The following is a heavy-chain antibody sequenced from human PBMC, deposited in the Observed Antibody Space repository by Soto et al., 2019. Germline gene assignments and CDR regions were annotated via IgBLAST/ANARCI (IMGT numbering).Heavy chain of an antibody. V-gene: IGHV3-33*01. D-gene: IGHD3-3*01. CDR2: IWYDGSNK. CDR1: GFTFSSYG. J-gene: IGHJ6*02. CDR3: ARDECYDCWSCYYSYGMDV. Sequence: QVQLVESGGGVVQPGRSLRLSCAASGFTFSSYGMHWVRQAPGKWLEWVAVIWYDGSNKYYADSVKGRFTISRDNSKNTRYLQMNRLRAEDTAVYYCARDECYDCWSCYYSYGMDVWGQLTTVTVSS.